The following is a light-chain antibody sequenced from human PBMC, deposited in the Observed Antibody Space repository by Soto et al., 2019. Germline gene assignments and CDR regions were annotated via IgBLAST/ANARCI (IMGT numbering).Light chain of an antibody. J-gene: IGKJ1*01. Sequence: DIVMTQTPLSSPVTLGQPASISCRSSQSLVHIDGNTYLSWLQQRPGQPPRVLIYKISNRVAGVPDRFRGSGAGTDLPLKISRVEAEAVGGYYLIQSTQCPRTFVPGTQVEI. CDR2: KIS. CDR3: IQSTQCPRT. V-gene: IGKV2-24*01. CDR1: QSLVHIDGNTY.